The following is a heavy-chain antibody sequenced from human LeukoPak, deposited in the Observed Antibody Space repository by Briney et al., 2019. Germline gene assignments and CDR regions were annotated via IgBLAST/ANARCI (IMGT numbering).Heavy chain of an antibody. J-gene: IGHJ5*02. V-gene: IGHV4-39*01. Sequence: SETLSLTCSVSGGSISSRSYYWGWIRHPPGKGLEWVGSISYSASTYYNPSLKSRVTISVDTSKNQFSLKLSSVTAADTALYYCARQRWLVHNWFDPWGQGTLVTVSS. CDR3: ARQRWLVHNWFDP. CDR1: GGSISSRSYY. D-gene: IGHD6-19*01. CDR2: ISYSAST.